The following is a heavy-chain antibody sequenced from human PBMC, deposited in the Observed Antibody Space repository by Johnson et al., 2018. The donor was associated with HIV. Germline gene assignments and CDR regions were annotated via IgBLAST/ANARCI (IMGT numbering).Heavy chain of an antibody. Sequence: QVQLVESGGGVVQPGRSLRLSCAASGFTFSSYAMHWVRQAPGKGLEWVAVISYDGSKKYYADSVKGRFTISRDNSKNTLYLQMNGLRDEDTAVDYCARERTYLDTAMVDAFDIWGQGTMVTVSS. D-gene: IGHD5-18*01. CDR1: GFTFSSYA. V-gene: IGHV3-30*04. CDR2: ISYDGSKK. CDR3: ARERTYLDTAMVDAFDI. J-gene: IGHJ3*02.